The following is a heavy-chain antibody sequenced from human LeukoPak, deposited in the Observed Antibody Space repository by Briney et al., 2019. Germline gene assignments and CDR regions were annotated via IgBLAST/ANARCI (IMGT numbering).Heavy chain of an antibody. CDR1: GGSISSYY. J-gene: IGHJ5*02. D-gene: IGHD3-10*01. V-gene: IGHV4-59*01. CDR3: ARAPFYGSNSRGSFDP. CDR2: ISYSGSA. Sequence: SETLSLTCTVSGGSISSYYWSWIRQPPGKGLEWIGYISYSGSANYNPSLKSRVTISVDPSRSQSSLKLSSVTAADTAVYFCARAPFYGSNSRGSFDPWGQGTLVIVSS.